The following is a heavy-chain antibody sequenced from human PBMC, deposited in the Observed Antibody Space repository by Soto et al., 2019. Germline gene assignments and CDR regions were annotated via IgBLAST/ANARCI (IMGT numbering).Heavy chain of an antibody. CDR3: AKSRRELPGGRWSPLGY. J-gene: IGHJ4*02. CDR1: GFTFSSYG. Sequence: GGSLRLSCAASGFTFSSYGMHWVRQAPGKGLEWVAVISYDGSNKYYADSVKGRFTISRDNSKNTLYLQMNSLRAEDTAVYYCAKSRRELPGGRWSPLGYWGQGTLVTVS. D-gene: IGHD1-26*01. V-gene: IGHV3-30*18. CDR2: ISYDGSNK.